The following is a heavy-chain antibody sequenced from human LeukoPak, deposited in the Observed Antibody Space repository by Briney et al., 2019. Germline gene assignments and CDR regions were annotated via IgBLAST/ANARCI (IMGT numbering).Heavy chain of an antibody. CDR3: ARSRGAGPGAHFDY. CDR2: VSNSGSYT. CDR1: GFTFSNEY. J-gene: IGHJ4*02. Sequence: GGSLRLSCAASGFTFSNEYMSWIRQAPGKGLEWVSYVSNSGSYTNYADSVKGRFTISRDNAKSSLYLQMNSVRAEDTAVYYCARSRGAGPGAHFDYWGQGTLVTVSS. V-gene: IGHV3-11*03. D-gene: IGHD6-19*01.